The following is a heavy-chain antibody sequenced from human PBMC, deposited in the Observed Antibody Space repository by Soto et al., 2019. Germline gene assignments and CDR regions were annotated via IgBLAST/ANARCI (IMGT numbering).Heavy chain of an antibody. Sequence: ASVKVSCKASGGTFSSYAISWARQAPGQGLEWMGGIIPIFGTANYAQKFQGRVTITADESTSTAYMELSSLRSEDTAVYYCARGDYAFWSGYWGSYYYYGMDVWGQGTTVTVSS. CDR1: GGTFSSYA. V-gene: IGHV1-69*13. CDR2: IIPIFGTA. J-gene: IGHJ6*02. D-gene: IGHD3-3*01. CDR3: ARGDYAFWSGYWGSYYYYGMDV.